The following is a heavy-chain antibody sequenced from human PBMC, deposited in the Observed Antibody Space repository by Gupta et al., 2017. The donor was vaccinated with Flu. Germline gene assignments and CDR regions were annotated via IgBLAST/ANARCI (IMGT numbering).Heavy chain of an antibody. CDR1: GGSISRGGVY. Sequence: QVQLQESGPGLLTPSQTLTLTCIVSGGSISRGGVYWSWTRQNPGRRLEWIGYIYYNGDTFYNPSLESRVSISVDTSKNQFSLKVNSVTAADTPVYYCAREAPPPWTYDFWGQGTLVTVSS. D-gene: IGHD1-1*01. CDR2: IYYNGDT. V-gene: IGHV4-31*03. CDR3: AREAPPPWTYDF. J-gene: IGHJ4*02.